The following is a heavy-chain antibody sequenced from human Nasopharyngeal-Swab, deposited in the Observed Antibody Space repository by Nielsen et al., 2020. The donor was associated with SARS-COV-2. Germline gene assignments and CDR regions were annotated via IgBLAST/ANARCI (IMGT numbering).Heavy chain of an antibody. CDR3: ARGPADCSGGSRYASHMDV. CDR2: INPSGGST. V-gene: IGHV1-46*01. J-gene: IGHJ6*03. D-gene: IGHD2-15*01. Sequence: ASVKVSCKASGYTFTSYYMHWVRQAPGQGLEWMGIINPSGGSTSYAQKFQGRVTMTRDTSTSTVYMELSSLRSEDTAVYYCARGPADCSGGSRYASHMDVWGKGTTVTVSS. CDR1: GYTFTSYY.